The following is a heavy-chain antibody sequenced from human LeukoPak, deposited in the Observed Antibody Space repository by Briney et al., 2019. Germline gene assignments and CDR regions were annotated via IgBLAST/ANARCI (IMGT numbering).Heavy chain of an antibody. V-gene: IGHV3-7*01. CDR1: GFTFSSYW. CDR3: ARVSQGSSSWFLPYYFDY. CDR2: IKQDGSEK. D-gene: IGHD6-13*01. Sequence: GGSLRLSCAASGFTFSSYWMSWVRRAPGKGLEWVANIKQDGSEKYYVDSVKGRFTISRDNAKNSLYLQMNSLRAEDTAVYYCARVSQGSSSWFLPYYFDYWGQGTLVTVSS. J-gene: IGHJ4*02.